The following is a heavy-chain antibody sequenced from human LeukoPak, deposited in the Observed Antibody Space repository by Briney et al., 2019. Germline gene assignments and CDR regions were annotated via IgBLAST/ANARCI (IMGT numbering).Heavy chain of an antibody. CDR3: AKDSAAVGGPTTD. D-gene: IGHD6-13*01. CDR1: GFGLRSST. Sequence: GGSVGLFCEACGFGLRSSTRSWVRQDQGKGKEWVSLISGSGGITYYADSVKGRFTISRDNSKNTLYLQMDSLRAEDTAVYYCAKDSAAVGGPTTDWGQGTLVTVSS. V-gene: IGHV3-23*01. CDR2: ISGSGGIT. J-gene: IGHJ4*02.